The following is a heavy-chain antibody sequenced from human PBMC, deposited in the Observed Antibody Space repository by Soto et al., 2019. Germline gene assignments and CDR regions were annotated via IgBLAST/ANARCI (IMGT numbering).Heavy chain of an antibody. V-gene: IGHV3-23*01. D-gene: IGHD3-3*01. Sequence: GGSLRLSCAASGFTFSSYAMSWVRQAPGKGLEWVSAISGSDGSTYYADSVKGRFTISRDNSKNTLYLQMNSLRAEDTAVYYCAKGGRFLEWFFDYWGQGTLVTVSS. CDR2: ISGSDGST. J-gene: IGHJ4*02. CDR1: GFTFSSYA. CDR3: AKGGRFLEWFFDY.